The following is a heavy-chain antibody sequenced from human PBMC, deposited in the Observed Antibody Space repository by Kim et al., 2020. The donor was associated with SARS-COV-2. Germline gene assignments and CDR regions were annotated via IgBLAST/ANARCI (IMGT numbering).Heavy chain of an antibody. J-gene: IGHJ4*02. Sequence: YAASVKGRFTISRDNAKSTLDLQMKRRRPEDTAVYYCARGSGSYGFDSWGQGVLVTVSS. CDR3: ARGSGSYGFDS. V-gene: IGHV3-74*01. D-gene: IGHD1-26*01.